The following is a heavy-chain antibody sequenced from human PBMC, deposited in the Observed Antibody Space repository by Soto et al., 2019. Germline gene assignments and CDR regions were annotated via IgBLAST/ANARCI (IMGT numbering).Heavy chain of an antibody. V-gene: IGHV4-59*12. D-gene: IGHD4-17*01. CDR3: ARETYGDYVGYFDP. CDR2: IYNIGRT. Sequence: PSETLSLTCTVGSISTYYWNWIRQPPGKGLEWIGYIYNIGRTNYNPSLKSRVTMSIDTSKNQFSLKVRSVTAADTAVYYCARETYGDYVGYFDPWGQGIQVTVSS. CDR1: GSISTYY. J-gene: IGHJ5*02.